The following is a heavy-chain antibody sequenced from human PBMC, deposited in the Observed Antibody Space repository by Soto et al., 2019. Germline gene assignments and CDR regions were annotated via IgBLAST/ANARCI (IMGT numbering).Heavy chain of an antibody. CDR2: VSTCSGKT. CDR1: GYTFTRYG. J-gene: IGHJ4*02. Sequence: QVQLVQSGGEVKKPGASVNVSCKTPGYTFTRYGISWVRQAPGQGLEWMGWVSTCSGKTDYVQRLQGRVTMTADTSTNPAYMEQKSLRSDATAIYFCTIYDGGPTAFEYWGRGTLVTVSS. CDR3: TIYDGGPTAFEY. D-gene: IGHD3-16*01. V-gene: IGHV1-18*01.